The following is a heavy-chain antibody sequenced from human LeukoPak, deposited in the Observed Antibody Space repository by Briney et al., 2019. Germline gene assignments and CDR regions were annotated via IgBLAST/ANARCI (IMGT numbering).Heavy chain of an antibody. J-gene: IGHJ4*02. D-gene: IGHD1-26*01. CDR1: GYTFSGDY. V-gene: IGHV1-2*06. CDR2: INPDSGGT. CDR3: ARDRNLYSGSFAS. Sequence: ASVKVSCRASGYTFSGDYIHWVRQAPGHGLEWMGRINPDSGGTTYAQNFQSRVTMTRDTSIGTAYMELSRLTSDDSAFYYCARDRNLYSGSFASWGQGTLVTVSS.